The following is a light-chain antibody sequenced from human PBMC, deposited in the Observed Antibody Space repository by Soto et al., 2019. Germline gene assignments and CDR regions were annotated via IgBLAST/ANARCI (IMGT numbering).Light chain of an antibody. CDR3: AAWDDGLNGFGV. Sequence: QSVLTQPPSASGTPGQRVTISCSGSRSNIGSNTVNWYQQLPGTAPKLLIYSNNQRPSGVPDRFSGSKSGTSASLAISGLQSEDEADYYCAAWDDGLNGFGVFGGGTKLTVL. CDR1: RSNIGSNT. J-gene: IGLJ3*02. V-gene: IGLV1-44*01. CDR2: SNN.